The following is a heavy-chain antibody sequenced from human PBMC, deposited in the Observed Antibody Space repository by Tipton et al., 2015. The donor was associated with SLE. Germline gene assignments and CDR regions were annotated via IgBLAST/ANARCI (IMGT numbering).Heavy chain of an antibody. CDR1: GGSISSSSYY. CDR2: IYYSGST. J-gene: IGHJ4*02. V-gene: IGHV4-39*07. CDR3: ARDQDIVATIRY. D-gene: IGHD5-12*01. Sequence: TLSLTCTVSGGSISSSSYYWGWIRQPPGKGLEWIGSIYYSGSTYYNPSLKSRVTISVDTSKNQSSLRLSSVTAADTAVYYCARDQDIVATIRYWGQGTLVTVSS.